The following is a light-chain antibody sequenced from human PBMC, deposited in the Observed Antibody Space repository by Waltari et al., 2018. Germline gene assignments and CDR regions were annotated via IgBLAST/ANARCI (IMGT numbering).Light chain of an antibody. CDR3: QQYDNLSYT. Sequence: DIQMTQSPSSLSASVGDTVTITCRAGQDISNYLDWVQQTAGKAPKSLIYAASSLQSGVPAKFGGSGSGTDFTLTISSLQPEDFATYYCQQYDNLSYTFGQGTKLEIK. J-gene: IGKJ2*01. CDR1: QDISNY. V-gene: IGKV1-16*02. CDR2: AAS.